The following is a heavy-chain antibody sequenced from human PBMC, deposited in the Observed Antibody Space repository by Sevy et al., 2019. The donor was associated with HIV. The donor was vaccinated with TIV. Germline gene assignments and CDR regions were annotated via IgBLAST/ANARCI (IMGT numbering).Heavy chain of an antibody. CDR3: ARGGRRIDVYNRKDAFDI. CDR1: GFTFSSYE. D-gene: IGHD1-20*01. V-gene: IGHV3-48*03. CDR2: ISSSGSSM. J-gene: IGHJ3*02. Sequence: GGSLRLSCAASGFTFSSYEMNWVRQAPGKGLEWLSHISSSGSSMYYADSVKGRVTISRDKAKNSLYLQMNSPRAEDTAVYYCARGGRRIDVYNRKDAFDIWGQGTMVTVSS.